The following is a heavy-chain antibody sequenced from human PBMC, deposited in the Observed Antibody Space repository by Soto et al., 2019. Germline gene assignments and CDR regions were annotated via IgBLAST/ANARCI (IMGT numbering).Heavy chain of an antibody. Sequence: QVQLVESGGGVVQPGRSLRLSCAASGFTFSSYGMHWVRQAPGKGLEWVAVIWYDGSNKYYADSVKGRFTISRDNSKNTRYLQMNSLRAEDTAVYYGARGQGDGDYQIDYWGQGTLVTVSS. CDR3: ARGQGDGDYQIDY. J-gene: IGHJ4*02. D-gene: IGHD4-17*01. CDR1: GFTFSSYG. CDR2: IWYDGSNK. V-gene: IGHV3-33*01.